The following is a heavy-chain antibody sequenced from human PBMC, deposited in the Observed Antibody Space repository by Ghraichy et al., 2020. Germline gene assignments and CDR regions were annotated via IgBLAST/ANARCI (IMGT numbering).Heavy chain of an antibody. D-gene: IGHD3-3*01. V-gene: IGHV3-23*01. Sequence: LTCAGSGFTFSSYAMSWVRQAPGKGLEWVSAISGSGGSTYYTDSVKGRVTISRDNLKNTLYLQMSSLRAEDTAIYYCAKGSAGEVLRFLEWFPFDPWGQGTLVTVSS. CDR1: GFTFSSYA. J-gene: IGHJ5*02. CDR2: ISGSGGST. CDR3: AKGSAGEVLRFLEWFPFDP.